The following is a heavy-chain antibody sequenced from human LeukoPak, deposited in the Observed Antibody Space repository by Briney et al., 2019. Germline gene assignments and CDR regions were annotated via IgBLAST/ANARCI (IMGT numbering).Heavy chain of an antibody. CDR1: GFIFSSYW. Sequence: GGSLRLSCAASGFIFSSYWMNWVRQAPGKGLEWVANIKQEGSEKYYVDSVKGRFTISRDNAKNSLYLQMDSLRAEDTAVYYCAGGSGWFIDYWGQGTLVTVSS. V-gene: IGHV3-7*01. D-gene: IGHD6-19*01. CDR2: IKQEGSEK. J-gene: IGHJ4*02. CDR3: AGGSGWFIDY.